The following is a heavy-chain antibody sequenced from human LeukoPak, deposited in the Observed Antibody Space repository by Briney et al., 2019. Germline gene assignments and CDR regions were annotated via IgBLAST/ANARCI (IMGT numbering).Heavy chain of an antibody. J-gene: IGHJ4*02. CDR2: ISGSGGST. Sequence: GGSLRLSCAASGFTFSSYAMSWVRQAPGKGLEWVSAISGSGGSTYYADSVKGRFTISRDNSKNTLYVQMNSLRAEDTAVYYCAKDSIWFGESNPVGYWGQGTLVTASS. CDR3: AKDSIWFGESNPVGY. V-gene: IGHV3-23*01. D-gene: IGHD3-10*01. CDR1: GFTFSSYA.